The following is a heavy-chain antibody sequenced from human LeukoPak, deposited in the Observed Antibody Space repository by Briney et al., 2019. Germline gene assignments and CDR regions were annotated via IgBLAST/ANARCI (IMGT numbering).Heavy chain of an antibody. J-gene: IGHJ4*02. V-gene: IGHV4-30-2*01. CDR1: GGSISSGGYY. CDR2: IYHSGST. D-gene: IGHD2-2*01. Sequence: SETLSLTCTVSGGSISSGGYYWSWIRQPPGKGLEWIGYIYHSGSTYYNPSLKSRVTISVDRSKNQFSLKLSSVTAADTAVYYCARRSGVPAGFSFDYWGQGTLVTVSS. CDR3: ARRSGVPAGFSFDY.